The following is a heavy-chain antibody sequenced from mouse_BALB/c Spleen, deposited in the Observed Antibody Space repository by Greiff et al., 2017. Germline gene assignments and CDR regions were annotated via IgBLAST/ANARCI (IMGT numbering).Heavy chain of an antibody. CDR1: GFTFSSYT. V-gene: IGHV5-9*03. Sequence: DVKLVDSGGGLVKPGGSLKLSCAASGFTFSSYTMSWVRQTPEKRLEWVATISSGGGNTYYPDSVKGRFTISRDNAKNNLYLQMSSLRSEDTALYYCARWGPNFFDYWGQGTTLTVSS. CDR2: ISSGGGNT. D-gene: IGHD3-3*01. J-gene: IGHJ2*01. CDR3: ARWGPNFFDY.